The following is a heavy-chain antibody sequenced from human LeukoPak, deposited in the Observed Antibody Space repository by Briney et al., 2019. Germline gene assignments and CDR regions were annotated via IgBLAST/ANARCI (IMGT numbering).Heavy chain of an antibody. CDR2: ISYSGST. V-gene: IGHV4-59*08. CDR3: ARLGDSTSRLYYFDY. Sequence: SETLSLTCTVSGGSISSYYWSWIRQPPGKGLEWIGYISYSGSTYYNPSLKSRVTISVDTSKSQFSQKLSSVTAADTAVYYCARLGDSTSRLYYFDYWAREPWSPSPQ. CDR1: GGSISSYY. D-gene: IGHD6-6*01. J-gene: IGHJ4*02.